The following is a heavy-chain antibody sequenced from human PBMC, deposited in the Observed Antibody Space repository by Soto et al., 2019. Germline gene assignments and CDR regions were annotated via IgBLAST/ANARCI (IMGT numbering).Heavy chain of an antibody. CDR1: GGSIRSGNHY. Sequence: QVQLQESGPGLVKPSQTLSLTCIVSGGSIRSGNHYWSWIRQHPGKGLEWIGYIYHSGTTYYNPSLKIRVSISVDTSKNQFSLNLNSLTAADTAIYYCVRIAGDYNWYFNLWGRGTLVTVSS. J-gene: IGHJ2*01. CDR2: IYHSGTT. V-gene: IGHV4-31*03. D-gene: IGHD4-17*01. CDR3: VRIAGDYNWYFNL.